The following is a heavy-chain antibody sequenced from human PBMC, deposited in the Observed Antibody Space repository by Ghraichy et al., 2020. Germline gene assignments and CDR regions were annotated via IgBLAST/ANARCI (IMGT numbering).Heavy chain of an antibody. CDR2: MNPNSGNT. CDR1: GYTFTSYD. V-gene: IGHV1-8*01. Sequence: ASVKVSCKASGYTFTSYDINWVRQATGQGLEWMGWMNPNSGNTGYAQKFQGRVTMTRNTSISTAYMELNSLRAEDTAVYYCARWSEATVTLGFQHWGQGTLVTVSS. CDR3: ARWSEATVTLGFQH. D-gene: IGHD4-17*01. J-gene: IGHJ1*01.